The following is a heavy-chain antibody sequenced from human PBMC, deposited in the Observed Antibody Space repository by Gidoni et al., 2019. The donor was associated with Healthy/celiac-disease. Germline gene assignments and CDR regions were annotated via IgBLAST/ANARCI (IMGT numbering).Heavy chain of an antibody. CDR3: ASYHWGSDY. Sequence: EVQLVESGGVLVKPGGSLRLSCAASGVTFSSYSMNWGRQAPGKGLECVSSISSSSSYIYYADSVKGRFTISRDNAKNSLHLQMNSLRAEDMAGYYCASYHWGSDYWGQGTLVTVSA. CDR2: ISSSSSYI. V-gene: IGHV3-21*01. J-gene: IGHJ4*02. D-gene: IGHD7-27*01. CDR1: GVTFSSYS.